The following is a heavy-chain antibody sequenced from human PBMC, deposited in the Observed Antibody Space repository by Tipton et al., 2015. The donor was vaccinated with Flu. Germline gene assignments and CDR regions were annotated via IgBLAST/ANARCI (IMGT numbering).Heavy chain of an antibody. V-gene: IGHV4-39*01. CDR3: ARLGYYDSSGYYFDY. CDR2: IYYSGST. J-gene: IGHJ4*02. D-gene: IGHD3-22*01. CDR1: GGSFSGYY. Sequence: TLSLTCAVYGGSFSGYYWGWIRQPPGKGLEWIGSIYYSGSTYYNPSLKSRVTISVDTSKNRFSLKLSSVTAADTAVYYCARLGYYDSSGYYFDYWGQGTLVTVSS.